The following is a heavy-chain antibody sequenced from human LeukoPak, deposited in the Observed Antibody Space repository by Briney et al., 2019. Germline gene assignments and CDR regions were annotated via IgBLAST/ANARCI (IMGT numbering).Heavy chain of an antibody. D-gene: IGHD2-21*01. CDR2: ISAYNGNT. V-gene: IGHV1-18*01. CDR3: ARGLAGGDRNY. J-gene: IGHJ4*02. CDR1: GGTFSSYA. Sequence: ASVKVSCKASGGTFSSYAISWVRQAPGQGLEWMGWISAYNGNTNYAQKLQGRVTMTTDTSTSTAYMELRSLRSDDTAVYYCARGLAGGDRNYWGQGTLVTVSS.